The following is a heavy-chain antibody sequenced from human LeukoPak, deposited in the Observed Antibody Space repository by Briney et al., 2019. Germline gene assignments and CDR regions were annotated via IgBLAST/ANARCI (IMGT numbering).Heavy chain of an antibody. CDR1: GFTFSSYA. CDR2: ISYDGSNK. D-gene: IGHD3-10*01. CDR3: ARESGATTVLDI. Sequence: GRSLRLSCAASGFTFSSYAMHWVRQAPGKALEWVAVISYDGSNKYYADSVKGRFTISRDNSKNTLYLQMNSLRAEDTAVYYCARESGATTVLDIWGQGTMVTVSS. V-gene: IGHV3-30*01. J-gene: IGHJ3*02.